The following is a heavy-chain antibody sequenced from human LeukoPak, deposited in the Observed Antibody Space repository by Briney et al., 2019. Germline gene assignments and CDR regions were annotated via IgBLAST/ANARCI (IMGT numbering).Heavy chain of an antibody. CDR2: IYYTGNT. J-gene: IGHJ5*02. CDR1: GDSFSSGGYY. V-gene: IGHV4-31*03. D-gene: IGHD3-22*01. CDR3: AGYFESWFDP. Sequence: SETLSLTCSVSGDSFSSGGYYWSWIRQHPGKGLEWLGYIYYTGNTYYNPSLKSRVTTSADTSKNQFSLKLSSVTAADTAVYYCAGYFESWFDPWGRGTLVTVSS.